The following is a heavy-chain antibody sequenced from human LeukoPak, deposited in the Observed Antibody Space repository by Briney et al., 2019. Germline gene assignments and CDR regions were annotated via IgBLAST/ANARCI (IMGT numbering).Heavy chain of an antibody. CDR1: GYTFNNYW. Sequence: GGSLRLSCAASGYTFNNYWMNWVRQAPGKGLEWVVAIKQDGSEKYYVDSVKGRFTISRDNAKNSLYLQMNSLRAEDTAVYYCAITAQWELLIYWGQGTLVTVSS. V-gene: IGHV3-7*01. J-gene: IGHJ4*02. CDR2: IKQDGSEK. D-gene: IGHD1-26*01. CDR3: AITAQWELLIY.